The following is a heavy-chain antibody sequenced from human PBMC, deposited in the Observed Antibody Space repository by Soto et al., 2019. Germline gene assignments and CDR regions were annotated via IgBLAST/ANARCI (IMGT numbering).Heavy chain of an antibody. D-gene: IGHD2-15*01. V-gene: IGHV3-74*01. CDR2: INSDGSST. CDR3: ARIRTKGTPNDAFDI. J-gene: IGHJ3*02. CDR1: GFTFSSYW. Sequence: GGSLRLSCAASGFTFSSYWMHWVRQAPGKGLVWVSRINSDGSSTSYADSVKGRFTISRDNAKNTLYLQMNSLRAEDTAVYYCARIRTKGTPNDAFDIWGQGTMVTVSS.